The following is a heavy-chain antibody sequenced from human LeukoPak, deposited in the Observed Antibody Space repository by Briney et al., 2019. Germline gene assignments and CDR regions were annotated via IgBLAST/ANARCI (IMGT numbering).Heavy chain of an antibody. Sequence: GGSLRLSCTASGFTFGDYAVSWVRQAPGKGLDWVGFIRANAYGGTEYAASVKGRFTISRDDSKNIAHLEMNSLKIEDTAVYYCTRGGVHDYGDGQYFQYWGQGTLVSVSS. J-gene: IGHJ1*01. CDR1: GFTFGDYA. V-gene: IGHV3-49*04. CDR2: IRANAYGGT. D-gene: IGHD4-17*01. CDR3: TRGGVHDYGDGQYFQY.